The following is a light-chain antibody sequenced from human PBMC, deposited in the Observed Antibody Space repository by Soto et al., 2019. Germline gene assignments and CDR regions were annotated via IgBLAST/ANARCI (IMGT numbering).Light chain of an antibody. Sequence: EILVTQSPCTLSMSHGERVILTCRTSQSVGTNLAWYQQNPGQAPRLLIYGASTRATGIPSRFSGSGSGTYFTLTISSLQSEDFAVYYCQHYASWTWPFGLGTKLDI. CDR2: GAS. J-gene: IGKJ1*01. CDR1: QSVGTN. CDR3: QHYASWTWP. V-gene: IGKV3-15*01.